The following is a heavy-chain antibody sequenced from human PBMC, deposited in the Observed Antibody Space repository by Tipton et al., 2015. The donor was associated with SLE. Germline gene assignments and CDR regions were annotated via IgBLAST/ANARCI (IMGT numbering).Heavy chain of an antibody. J-gene: IGHJ3*02. CDR3: ATYSSGWFDAFDI. CDR2: IYYSGST. CDR1: GGSFSAYY. Sequence: TLSLTCAVYGGSFSAYYWGWIRQPPGKGLEWIGSIYYSGSTYYNPSLKSRVTISVDTSKNQFSLKLSSVTAADTAVYYCATYSSGWFDAFDIWGQGTMVTVSS. V-gene: IGHV4-34*01. D-gene: IGHD6-19*01.